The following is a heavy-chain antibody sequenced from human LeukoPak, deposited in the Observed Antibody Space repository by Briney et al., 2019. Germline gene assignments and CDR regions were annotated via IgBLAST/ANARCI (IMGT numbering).Heavy chain of an antibody. J-gene: IGHJ4*02. D-gene: IGHD1-26*01. CDR1: GGSISSYY. V-gene: IGHV4-59*01. Sequence: PSETLSLTCTVSGGSISSYYWSWIRQPPGKGLEWIGYIYYSGSTNYNPSLKSRVTISVDTSKNQFSLKLSSVTAADTAVYYCALADPGVGYYFDYWGQGTLVTVSS. CDR3: ALADPGVGYYFDY. CDR2: IYYSGST.